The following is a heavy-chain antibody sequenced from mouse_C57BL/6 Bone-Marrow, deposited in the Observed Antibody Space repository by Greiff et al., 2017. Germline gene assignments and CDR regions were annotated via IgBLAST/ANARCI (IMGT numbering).Heavy chain of an antibody. CDR3: ARRTFNFFYDY. D-gene: IGHD4-1*02. CDR2: ISNGGGST. J-gene: IGHJ2*01. V-gene: IGHV5-12*01. CDR1: GFTFSDYY. Sequence: DVMLVESGGGLVQPGGSLKLSCAASGFTFSDYYMYWVRQTPEKRLEWVAYISNGGGSTYYPDTVKGRFTISRDNAKNTLYLQMSRLKSEDTAMYDCARRTFNFFYDYWGQGTTLTVSS.